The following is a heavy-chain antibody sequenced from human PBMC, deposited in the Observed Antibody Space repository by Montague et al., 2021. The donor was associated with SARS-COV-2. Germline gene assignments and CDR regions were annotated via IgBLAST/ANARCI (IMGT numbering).Heavy chain of an antibody. CDR3: ARHDAVVSSGWYSLPGCFDY. D-gene: IGHD6-19*01. CDR1: GGSISSSSYY. J-gene: IGHJ4*02. CDR2: IYYSGST. Sequence: SETLSLTCTVSGGSISSSSYYWGWIRQPPGKGLEWIGSIYYSGSTYYNPSLKSRVTISVDTSKNQFSLKLSSVTAADTAVYYCARHDAVVSSGWYSLPGCFDYWGQGTLVTVSS. V-gene: IGHV4-39*01.